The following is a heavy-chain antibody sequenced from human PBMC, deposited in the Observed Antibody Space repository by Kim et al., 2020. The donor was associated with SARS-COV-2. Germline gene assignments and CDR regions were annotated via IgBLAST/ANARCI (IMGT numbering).Heavy chain of an antibody. CDR3: AREGEYQLLLQYYYYGMDV. V-gene: IGHV1-69*13. J-gene: IGHJ6*02. D-gene: IGHD2-2*01. CDR2: IIPIFGTA. CDR1: GGTFSSYA. Sequence: SVKVSCKASGGTFSSYAISWVRQAPGQGLEWMGGIIPIFGTANYAQKFQGRVTITADESTSTAYMELSSLRSEDTAVYYCAREGEYQLLLQYYYYGMDVWGQGTTVTVSS.